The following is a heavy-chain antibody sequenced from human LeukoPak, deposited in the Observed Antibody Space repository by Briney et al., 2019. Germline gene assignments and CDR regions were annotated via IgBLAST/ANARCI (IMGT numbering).Heavy chain of an antibody. Sequence: GGSLRLSCAASGFTFSSYWMSWVRQAPGKGLEWVANIKQDGSEKYYVDSVKGRFTISRDNAKNSLYLQMNSLRAEDTAVYYCARGYDFWGGYYIGGYYFDYWGQGTLVTVSS. V-gene: IGHV3-7*01. CDR3: ARGYDFWGGYYIGGYYFDY. D-gene: IGHD3-3*01. J-gene: IGHJ4*02. CDR1: GFTFSSYW. CDR2: IKQDGSEK.